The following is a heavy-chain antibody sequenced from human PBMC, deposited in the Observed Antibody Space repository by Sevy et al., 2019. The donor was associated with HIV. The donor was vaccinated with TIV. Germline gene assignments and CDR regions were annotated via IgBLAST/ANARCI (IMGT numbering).Heavy chain of an antibody. CDR2: ISGSGGST. V-gene: IGHV3-23*01. J-gene: IGHJ4*02. D-gene: IGHD2-15*01. Sequence: GGSLRLSCAASGFTFSSYAMSWVRQAPGKGLEWVSAISGSGGSTYYAYSVKGRFTISRDNSKNTLYLQMNSLRAEDTAVYYCAKGYCSGGSCYSAYWGQGTLVTVSS. CDR1: GFTFSSYA. CDR3: AKGYCSGGSCYSAY.